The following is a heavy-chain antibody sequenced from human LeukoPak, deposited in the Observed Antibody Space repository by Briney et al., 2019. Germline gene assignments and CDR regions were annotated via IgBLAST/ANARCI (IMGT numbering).Heavy chain of an antibody. CDR1: GGSISSGDYY. D-gene: IGHD3-10*01. CDR3: ARGGSESYYYFDY. CDR2: IYHSGSA. Sequence: PSQTLSLTCTVSGGSISSGDYYWSWIRQPPGKGLEWIAYIYHSGSAYYNPSLKSRVTISLDRFKSQFSLKLSSVTAADTAVYYCARGGSESYYYFDYWGQGTLVTVSS. V-gene: IGHV4-30-4*01. J-gene: IGHJ4*02.